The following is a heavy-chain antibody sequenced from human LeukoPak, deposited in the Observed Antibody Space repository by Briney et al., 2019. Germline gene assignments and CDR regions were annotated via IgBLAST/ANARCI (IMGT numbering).Heavy chain of an antibody. CDR2: INHRGST. V-gene: IGHV4-34*01. D-gene: IGHD2-15*01. CDR3: ARGHCSGGSCYYY. Sequence: PSETLSLTCAVYGGSFSGYYWSWIRQPPGKGLEWIGEINHRGSTNYNPSLKSRVTISVDTSKNQFSLKLSSVTAADTAVYYCARGHCSGGSCYYYWGQGTLVTVSS. CDR1: GGSFSGYY. J-gene: IGHJ4*02.